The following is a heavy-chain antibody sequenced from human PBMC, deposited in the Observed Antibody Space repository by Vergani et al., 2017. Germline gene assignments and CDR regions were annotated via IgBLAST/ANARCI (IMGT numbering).Heavy chain of an antibody. CDR3: AKSGFVGAFET. CDR2: IMPDGSAT. Sequence: EVLLVESGGGFVQPGESLRLSCTASGFTFSDFWMTWVRQVPGKGLEWVANIMPDGSATMYADSLRGRFSISRDNAKNSLHLHMSSLRVEDTAVYFCAKSGFVGAFETWGQGTMVTVSS. CDR1: GFTFSDFW. D-gene: IGHD6-6*01. J-gene: IGHJ3*02. V-gene: IGHV3-7*01.